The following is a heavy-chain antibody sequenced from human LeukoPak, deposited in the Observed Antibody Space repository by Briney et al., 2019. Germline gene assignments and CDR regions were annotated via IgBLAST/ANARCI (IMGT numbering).Heavy chain of an antibody. CDR2: VSAYNGDT. CDR3: ARSNTVTPNDCFAP. J-gene: IGHJ5*02. V-gene: IGHV1-18*01. CDR1: GYTFKNYG. Sequence: GASVKVSCKASGYTFKNYGISWVRQAPGQGLEWMGWVSAYNGDTKYAQNLQGRVTMTTDTSRSTAYMELRSLRSDDTALYYCARSNTVTPNDCFAPWGQGTLVTVSS. D-gene: IGHD4-11*01.